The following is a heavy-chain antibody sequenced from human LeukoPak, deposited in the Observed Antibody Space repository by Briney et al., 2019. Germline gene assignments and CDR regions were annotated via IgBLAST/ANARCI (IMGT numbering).Heavy chain of an antibody. Sequence: SETLSLTCTVSGYSISSGYYWGRIRQPPGKGLEWIGSIYHSGSTYYNPSLKSRVTISVDTSKNQFSLKLSSVTAADTAVYYCARAEWLLTDYWGQGTLVTVSS. V-gene: IGHV4-38-2*02. D-gene: IGHD3-3*01. CDR3: ARAEWLLTDY. J-gene: IGHJ4*02. CDR1: GYSISSGYY. CDR2: IYHSGST.